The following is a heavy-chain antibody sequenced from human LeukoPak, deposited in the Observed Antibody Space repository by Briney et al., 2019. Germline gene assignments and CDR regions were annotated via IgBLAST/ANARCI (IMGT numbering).Heavy chain of an antibody. J-gene: IGHJ4*02. D-gene: IGHD2-21*01. CDR2: VFYTGET. V-gene: IGHV4-59*08. Sequence: SETLSLTCSVSPGSIGGYYWSWFRQPPGKGLECIGYVFYTGETDSNPSLRSRGTISVDASKNQVSLRLTSVSAADTAVYYCARHAAGVELWFEFWGQGTQVTVSS. CDR1: PGSIGGYY. CDR3: ARHAAGVELWFEF.